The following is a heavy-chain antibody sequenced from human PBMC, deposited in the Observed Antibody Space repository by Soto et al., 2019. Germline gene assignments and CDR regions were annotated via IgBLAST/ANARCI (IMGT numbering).Heavy chain of an antibody. CDR2: IYYSGST. V-gene: IGHV4-39*07. Sequence: SETLSLTFTVSGGSISSSSYYWGWIRQPPGKGLEWIGSIYYSGSTYYNPSLKSRVTISVDTSKNQFSLKLSSVTAADTAVYYCARRGYCTNGVCYYGMDVWGQGTTVTVYS. CDR1: GGSISSSSYY. J-gene: IGHJ6*02. D-gene: IGHD2-8*01. CDR3: ARRGYCTNGVCYYGMDV.